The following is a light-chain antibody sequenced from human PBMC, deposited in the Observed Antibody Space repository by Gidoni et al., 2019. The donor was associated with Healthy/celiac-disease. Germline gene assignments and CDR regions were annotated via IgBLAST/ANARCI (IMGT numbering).Light chain of an antibody. CDR3: QQYDNLSGT. CDR1: QDISNY. Sequence: DIQVTQSPSYLSASVGDRVTITCQASQDISNYFNWYQQKPGKAPKLLIYDASKLATGTPSWCSGRASATDFPFTISILPPEFIASYYWQQYDNLSGTFXPXTNVDIK. J-gene: IGKJ3*01. CDR2: DAS. V-gene: IGKV1-33*01.